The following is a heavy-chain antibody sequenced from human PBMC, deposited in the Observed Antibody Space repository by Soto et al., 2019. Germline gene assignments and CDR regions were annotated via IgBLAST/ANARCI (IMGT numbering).Heavy chain of an antibody. CDR2: ISGHNGST. CDR1: GYTFTAFG. D-gene: IGHD1-26*01. V-gene: IGHV1-18*04. CDR3: ARDTPRWEIGWNWFDP. Sequence: QAQLVQSGAEVKKPGASVKVSCKTSGYTFTAFGISWVRQAPGQGPEWMGWISGHNGSTKYAQKFQERVSMTTDTSTKAVYMEPRSLKSDDSAVYYCARDTPRWEIGWNWFDPWGQGTQVTVSS. J-gene: IGHJ5*02.